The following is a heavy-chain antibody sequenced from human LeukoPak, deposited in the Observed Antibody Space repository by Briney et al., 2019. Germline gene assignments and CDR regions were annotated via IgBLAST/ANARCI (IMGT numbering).Heavy chain of an antibody. CDR3: ARVRFVASSWWLVPLDY. J-gene: IGHJ4*02. D-gene: IGHD6-19*01. CDR2: MNPNSGNT. V-gene: IGHV1-8*01. CDR1: GYTFTSYD. Sequence: ASVKVSCKASGYTFTSYDINWVRQATGQGLEWMGWMNPNSGNTGYAQKFQGRVTMTRNTSISTAYMELSSLRSEDTAVYYCARVRFVASSWWLVPLDYWGQGTLVTVSS.